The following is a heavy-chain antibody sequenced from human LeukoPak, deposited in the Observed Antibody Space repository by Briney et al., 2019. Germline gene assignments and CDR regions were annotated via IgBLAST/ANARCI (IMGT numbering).Heavy chain of an antibody. J-gene: IGHJ6*03. D-gene: IGHD6-6*01. V-gene: IGHV1-8*01. CDR2: MNPNSGNT. CDR1: GYTFTSYD. CDR3: AVIAARPDYYYYYMDV. Sequence: ASVKVSCKASGYTFTSYDINWVRQATGQGLEWMGWMNPNSGNTGYAQKFQGRVTMTGNTSISTAYMELSSLRSEDTAVYYCAVIAARPDYYYYYMDVWGKGTTVTVSS.